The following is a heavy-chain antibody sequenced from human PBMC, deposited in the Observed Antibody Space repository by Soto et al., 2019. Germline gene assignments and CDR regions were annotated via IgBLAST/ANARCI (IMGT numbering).Heavy chain of an antibody. CDR3: ARGSSGWSVYYYFDY. Sequence: TLSLTCTVSGGSISSGTYHWSWIRHHPGKGLEWIGYIYYSGSTYYNPSLKSRLTISVDTSKNQFSLRLSSVTAADTAVYYCARGSSGWSVYYYFDYWGQGTLVTSPQ. D-gene: IGHD6-19*01. V-gene: IGHV4-31*03. CDR1: GGSISSGTYH. CDR2: IYYSGST. J-gene: IGHJ4*02.